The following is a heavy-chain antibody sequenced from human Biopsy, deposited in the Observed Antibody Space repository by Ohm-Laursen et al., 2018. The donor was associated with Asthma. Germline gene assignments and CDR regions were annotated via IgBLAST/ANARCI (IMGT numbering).Heavy chain of an antibody. J-gene: IGHJ3*01. CDR3: ARTYYDFLTGQVKDVFGV. CDR1: GYNFISFA. CDR2: VNTGNGDT. Sequence: ATVKVSCKASGYNFISFAIHWVRQAPGQRLEWMGWVNTGNGDTKYSQKFQGRVTITRDTSASTAYMGLRSLRSEDTATYYCARTYYDFLTGQVKDVFGVWGQGTMVTISS. D-gene: IGHD3-9*01. V-gene: IGHV1-3*04.